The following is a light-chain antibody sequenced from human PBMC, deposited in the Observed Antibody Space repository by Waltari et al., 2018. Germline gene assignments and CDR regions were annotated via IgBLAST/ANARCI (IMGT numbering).Light chain of an antibody. CDR1: QSVGRS. CDR3: QHYVRLPAT. CDR2: DAS. J-gene: IGKJ1*01. Sequence: EIVFTQSPGTLPLSPGVRTTLACRASQSVGRSFAWYQQKPGQAPRLLIYDASRRATGIPDRFSGSGSGADFSLTISTLAPEDFAVYYCQHYVRLPATFGQGTKVEI. V-gene: IGKV3-20*01.